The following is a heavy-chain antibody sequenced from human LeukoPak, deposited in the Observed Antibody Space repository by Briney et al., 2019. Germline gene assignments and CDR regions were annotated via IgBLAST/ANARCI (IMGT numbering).Heavy chain of an antibody. Sequence: PSETLSLTCTVPGGSISSYYWSWIRQPAGKGLEWIGRIYTSGSTNYNPSLKSRVTMSVDTSKNQFSLKLSSVTAADTAVYYCARANSYYDFWSGYLAHYFDYWGQGTLVTVSS. D-gene: IGHD3-3*01. V-gene: IGHV4-4*07. J-gene: IGHJ4*02. CDR3: ARANSYYDFWSGYLAHYFDY. CDR2: IYTSGST. CDR1: GGSISSYY.